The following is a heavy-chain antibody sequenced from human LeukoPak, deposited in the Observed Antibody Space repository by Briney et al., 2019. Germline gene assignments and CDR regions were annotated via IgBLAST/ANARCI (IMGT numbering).Heavy chain of an antibody. J-gene: IGHJ4*02. Sequence: GASVKVSCKASGYTFTNYGISWVRQAPGQGLEWMGWISTYNGNTKYTQNLQGRVTMTTDTSTSTAYMDLTSLRSDDTAVYYCARSGQRRYYYASGPDYWGQGTLVTVSS. CDR3: ARSGQRRYYYASGPDY. V-gene: IGHV1-18*01. D-gene: IGHD3-10*01. CDR2: ISTYNGNT. CDR1: GYTFTNYG.